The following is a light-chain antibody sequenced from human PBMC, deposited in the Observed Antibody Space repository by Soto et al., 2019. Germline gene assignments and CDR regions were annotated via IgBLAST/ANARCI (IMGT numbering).Light chain of an antibody. CDR3: SLYTSSSTLSV. V-gene: IGLV2-14*01. CDR2: DVS. J-gene: IGLJ1*01. Sequence: QSVLTQPASVSGSPGQSITISCTGTSSDVGGYNYVSWYQQHPGKAPKLMIYDVSNRPSGVSNRFSGSKSGNTASLTISGLQAEDEADYYCSLYTSSSTLSVFGTGTKVTVL. CDR1: SSDVGGYNY.